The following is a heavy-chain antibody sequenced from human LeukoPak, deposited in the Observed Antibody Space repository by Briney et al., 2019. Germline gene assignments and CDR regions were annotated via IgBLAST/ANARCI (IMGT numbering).Heavy chain of an antibody. V-gene: IGHV5-51*01. CDR2: IYPGDSDT. Sequence: GESLKISCKGSGYGFTSYWIVWVGQMPGKGLEWMGIIYPGDSDTRYSPSFKGQVTISADMSINTAYLQGSSLKASDTAMYYCARKYYSGGTCPLDYWGQGTLVTVSS. CDR1: GYGFTSYW. D-gene: IGHD2-15*01. J-gene: IGHJ4*02. CDR3: ARKYYSGGTCPLDY.